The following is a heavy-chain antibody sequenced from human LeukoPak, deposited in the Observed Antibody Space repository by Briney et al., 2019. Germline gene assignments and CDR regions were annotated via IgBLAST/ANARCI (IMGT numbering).Heavy chain of an antibody. D-gene: IGHD1-1*01. CDR1: GGSMSPYH. J-gene: IGHJ4*02. CDR2: IYYSGST. CDR3: ARLNVQTYYFDY. Sequence: SETLSLTCTVSGGSMSPYHWGWIRQPPGKGLEWTGYIYYSGSTYYNPSLKSRVTISVDTSKNQFSLKLSSVTAADTAVYYCARLNVQTYYFDYWGQGTLVTVSS. V-gene: IGHV4-59*12.